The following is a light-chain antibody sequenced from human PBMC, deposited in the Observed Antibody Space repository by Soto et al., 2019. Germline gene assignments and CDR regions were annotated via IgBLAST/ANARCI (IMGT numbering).Light chain of an antibody. J-gene: IGKJ1*01. Sequence: EIVLTQSPGTLSLSPGERATLSCRASQSVSSAYLAWYQQKLGQAPRLLIYGSSNRATGIPDRFSGSGSGTDFTLTISRLEPEEFAVYYCQQYGSSRWTFGKGTKVEIK. V-gene: IGKV3-20*01. CDR3: QQYGSSRWT. CDR1: QSVSSAY. CDR2: GSS.